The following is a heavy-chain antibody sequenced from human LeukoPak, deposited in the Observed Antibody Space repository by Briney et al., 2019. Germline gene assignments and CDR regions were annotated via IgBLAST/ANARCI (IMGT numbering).Heavy chain of an antibody. V-gene: IGHV3-21*01. CDR1: GFTFSSYS. CDR2: ISSSNSYI. J-gene: IGHJ6*03. CDR3: ARAPSKYDFWSGYHYYYMDV. Sequence: GGSLRLSCAASGFTFSSYSMNWVRQAPGKGLEWVSSISSSNSYIYYADSVKGRFTISRDNAKNSLYLQMNSLRAEDTAVYYCARAPSKYDFWSGYHYYYMDVWGKGTTVTVSS. D-gene: IGHD3-3*01.